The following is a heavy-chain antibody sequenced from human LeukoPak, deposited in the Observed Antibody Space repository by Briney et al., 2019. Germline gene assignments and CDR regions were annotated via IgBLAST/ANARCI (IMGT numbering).Heavy chain of an antibody. CDR2: IIPILGIA. D-gene: IGHD2-2*01. CDR3: ARVRWDQLPYNWFDP. J-gene: IGHJ5*02. Sequence: SVKVSCKASGGTFSSYAISWVRQAPGQGLEWMGRIIPILGIANYAQKFQGRVTITADKSTSTAYMELSSLRSEGTAVYYCARVRWDQLPYNWFDPWGQGTLVTVSS. CDR1: GGTFSSYA. V-gene: IGHV1-69*04.